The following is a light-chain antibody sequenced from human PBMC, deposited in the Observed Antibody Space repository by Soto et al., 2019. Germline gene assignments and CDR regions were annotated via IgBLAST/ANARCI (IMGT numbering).Light chain of an antibody. V-gene: IGLV2-14*04. CDR2: DVT. Sequence: TSSDVGGYNYVSWYQQHPGKAPKVMIYDVTNRPSGVSNRFSGSKSGNTASLTISGLQAEDEADYYCSSYTSISTLVFGTGTKVT. J-gene: IGLJ1*01. CDR1: SSDVGGYNY. CDR3: SSYTSISTLV.